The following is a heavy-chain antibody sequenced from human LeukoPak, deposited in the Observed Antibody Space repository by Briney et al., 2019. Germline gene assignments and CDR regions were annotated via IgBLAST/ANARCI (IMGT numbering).Heavy chain of an antibody. J-gene: IGHJ6*04. Sequence: GGSLRLSCATSGFTFSSHAMSWVRQAPGKGLEWVSGISGSGGSTYYADSVKGRFTISRDNSKNTLYLQMNSLKAEDTAVYYCARMAHSYHGSGSEVDVWGKGTTVTVSS. CDR3: ARMAHSYHGSGSEVDV. D-gene: IGHD3-10*01. V-gene: IGHV3-23*01. CDR1: GFTFSSHA. CDR2: ISGSGGST.